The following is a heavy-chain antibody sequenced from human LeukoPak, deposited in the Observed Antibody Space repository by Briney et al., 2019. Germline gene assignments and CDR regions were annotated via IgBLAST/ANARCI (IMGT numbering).Heavy chain of an antibody. J-gene: IGHJ5*02. V-gene: IGHV1-2*04. Sequence: ASVKVSCKASGYTFTGYYMHWVRQAPGQGLEWMGWINPNSGGTNYAQKFQGWVTMTRDTSISTAYMELSRLRPDDTAVYYCARGYCSGGSCYSGGWFDPWGQGTLVTVSS. CDR3: ARGYCSGGSCYSGGWFDP. D-gene: IGHD2-15*01. CDR2: INPNSGGT. CDR1: GYTFTGYY.